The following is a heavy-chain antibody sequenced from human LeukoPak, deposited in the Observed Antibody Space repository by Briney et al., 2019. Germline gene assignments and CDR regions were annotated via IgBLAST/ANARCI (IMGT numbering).Heavy chain of an antibody. CDR2: IYYSGST. CDR3: ARDPNGGSGYYDY. Sequence: PSETLSLTCTVSGGSISSSSYYWGWIRQPPGKGLEWIGSIYYSGSTYYNPSLKSRVTISVDTSKNQFSLKLSSVTAADTAVYYCARDPNGGSGYYDYWGQGTLVTVSS. D-gene: IGHD3-22*01. CDR1: GGSISSSSYY. V-gene: IGHV4-39*07. J-gene: IGHJ4*02.